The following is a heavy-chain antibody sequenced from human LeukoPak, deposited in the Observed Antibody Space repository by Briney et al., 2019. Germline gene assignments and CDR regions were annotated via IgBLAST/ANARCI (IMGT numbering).Heavy chain of an antibody. J-gene: IGHJ4*02. CDR1: GYTFTSYG. Sequence: GASVKLPCKASGYTFTSYGISWVRPAPGQGRERMGWKSAYKGNTNYTQPPQGRGTNTTATSTSTAYMELRSLSSCDTAVYYCARGYDFWSGYPTFDYWGQGTLVTVSS. D-gene: IGHD3-3*01. CDR3: ARGYDFWSGYPTFDY. V-gene: IGHV1-18*01. CDR2: KSAYKGNT.